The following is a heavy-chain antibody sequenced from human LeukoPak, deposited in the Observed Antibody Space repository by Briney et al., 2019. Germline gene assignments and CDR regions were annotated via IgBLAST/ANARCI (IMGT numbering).Heavy chain of an antibody. CDR1: GFTFTIEG. Sequence: PGGSLRLSYAAAGFTFTIEGMHWVRQAPGKGLEWVAVISYDGSNKYYADSVKGRFTISRDNSKNTLYLQMNSLRAEDTAVYYCAKDPRIRHPNGQRVAASLYSWGQGTLVTVSS. J-gene: IGHJ4*02. CDR3: AKDPRIRHPNGQRVAASLYS. V-gene: IGHV3-30*18. CDR2: ISYDGSNK. D-gene: IGHD2-15*01.